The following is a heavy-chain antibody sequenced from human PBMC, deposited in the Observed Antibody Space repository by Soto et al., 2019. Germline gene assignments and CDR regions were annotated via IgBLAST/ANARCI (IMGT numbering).Heavy chain of an antibody. CDR2: IWYDGSNK. J-gene: IGHJ4*02. V-gene: IGHV3-33*01. D-gene: IGHD6-13*01. CDR3: ASARSAAAGPSDY. CDR1: GFTFSSYG. Sequence: GGSLRLSCAASGFTFSSYGMHWVRQAPGKGLEWVAVIWYDGSNKYYADSVKGRFTISRDNSKNTLYLQMNSLRAEDTAVYYCASARSAAAGPSDYWGQGTLVTVSS.